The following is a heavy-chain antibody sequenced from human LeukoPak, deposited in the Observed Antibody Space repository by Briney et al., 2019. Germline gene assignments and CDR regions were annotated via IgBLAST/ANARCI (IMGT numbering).Heavy chain of an antibody. Sequence: QAGGSLRLSCTASGFTFGDYAMSWVRQAPGKGLEWVGFIRSKAYGGTTEYAASVKGRFTISRDDSKSIAYLQMNSLKTEDTAVYYCTRVIGSGWYSYYYYYMDVWGKGTTVTISS. J-gene: IGHJ6*03. CDR1: GFTFGDYA. CDR3: TRVIGSGWYSYYYYYMDV. D-gene: IGHD6-19*01. V-gene: IGHV3-49*04. CDR2: IRSKAYGGTT.